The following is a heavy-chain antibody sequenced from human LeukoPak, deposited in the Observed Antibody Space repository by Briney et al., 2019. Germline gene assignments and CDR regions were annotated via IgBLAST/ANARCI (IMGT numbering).Heavy chain of an antibody. CDR2: MNPNSGST. CDR1: GYTFTSYD. D-gene: IGHD5-12*01. V-gene: IGHV1-8*03. Sequence: ASVKVSCKASGYTFTSYDINWVRQATGRGLEWMGWMNPNSGSTGYAQKFQGRVTITRNTSISTAYMELSGLRSEDTAVYYCARGRSTGYPYYFEYWGQGTLVTVTS. J-gene: IGHJ4*02. CDR3: ARGRSTGYPYYFEY.